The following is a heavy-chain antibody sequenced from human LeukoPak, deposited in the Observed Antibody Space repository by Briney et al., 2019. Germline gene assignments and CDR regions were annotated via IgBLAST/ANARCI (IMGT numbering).Heavy chain of an antibody. CDR2: IVPILGIA. J-gene: IGHJ4*02. Sequence: GASVKVSCKASGGTFSSYAISWVRQAPGQGLEWMGRIVPILGIANYAQKFQGRVTITADKSTSTAYMELSSLRSEDTAVYYCARGLLDTAMVLGYWGQGTLATVSS. CDR3: ARGLLDTAMVLGY. CDR1: GGTFSSYA. V-gene: IGHV1-69*04. D-gene: IGHD5-18*01.